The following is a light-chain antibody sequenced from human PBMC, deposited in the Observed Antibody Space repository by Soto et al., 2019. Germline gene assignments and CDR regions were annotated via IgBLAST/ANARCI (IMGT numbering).Light chain of an antibody. CDR1: QSVGTN. V-gene: IGKV3-15*01. CDR3: QQYNDWPFT. Sequence: EIVMTQSPDTLSLSPGERATLSCRASQSVGTNLAWYQQKPGQAPRLVISGASTRATGVPARFSGSGSATDFTLSISGLQSEDFAVYYCQQYNDWPFTFGGGTKVDIK. CDR2: GAS. J-gene: IGKJ4*01.